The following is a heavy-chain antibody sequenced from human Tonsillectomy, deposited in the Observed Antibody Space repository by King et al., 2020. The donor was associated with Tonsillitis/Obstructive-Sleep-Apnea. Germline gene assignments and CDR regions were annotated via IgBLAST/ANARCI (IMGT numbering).Heavy chain of an antibody. CDR2: ISYDGSNK. V-gene: IGHV3-30*04. CDR1: GFTFSSYA. D-gene: IGHD2-8*01. J-gene: IGHJ5*02. CDR3: ARVGDEYAIDNWFDP. Sequence: VQLVESGGGVVQPGRSLRLSCAASGFTFSSYAMHWVRQAPGKGLEWVAVISYDGSNKYYADSVKGRFTISRDNSKNTLYLQMNSLGAEDTAVYYCARVGDEYAIDNWFDPWGQGTLLTVSS.